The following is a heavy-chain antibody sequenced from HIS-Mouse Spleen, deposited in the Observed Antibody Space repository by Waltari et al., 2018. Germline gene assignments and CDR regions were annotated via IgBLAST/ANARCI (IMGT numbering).Heavy chain of an antibody. CDR3: ARIAKGYTSGWYAFDY. Sequence: QVTLRESGPALVKPTQTLTLTCTFSGFSLSTSGMCVSWIRQPPGKALEWLARIDWDDDKYYSTSLKTRLTISRDTSKNQVVLTMTNMDPLDTATYYCARIAKGYTSGWYAFDYWGQGTLVTVSS. J-gene: IGHJ4*02. CDR1: GFSLSTSGMC. CDR2: IDWDDDK. V-gene: IGHV2-70*15. D-gene: IGHD6-19*01.